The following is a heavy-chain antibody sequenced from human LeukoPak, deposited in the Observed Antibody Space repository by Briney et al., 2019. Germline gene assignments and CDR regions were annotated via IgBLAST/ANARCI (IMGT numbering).Heavy chain of an antibody. CDR3: AKASAAGFAEYLHH. D-gene: IGHD6-13*01. Sequence: GGSLRLSCAASGFTFTSHTMNWVRQAPGKGLEWVSSIGIDTITIYYADSVKGRFTISRDNAKNSLYLQMNSLRAEDTALYYCAKASAAGFAEYLHHWGQGTLVTVSS. CDR1: GFTFTSHT. CDR2: IGIDTITI. J-gene: IGHJ1*01. V-gene: IGHV3-21*04.